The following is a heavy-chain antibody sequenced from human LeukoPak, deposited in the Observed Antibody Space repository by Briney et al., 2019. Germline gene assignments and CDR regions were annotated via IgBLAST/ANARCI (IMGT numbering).Heavy chain of an antibody. V-gene: IGHV3-30*02. CDR2: IRYDGSNK. Sequence: WGSLRLSCAASGFTFSSYGMHWVRQAPGKGLEWVAFIRYDGSNKYYADSVKGRFTISRDNSKNTLYLQMNSLRAEDTAVYYCAKGRWAQYYFDYWGQGTLVTVSS. D-gene: IGHD6-13*01. CDR3: AKGRWAQYYFDY. CDR1: GFTFSSYG. J-gene: IGHJ4*02.